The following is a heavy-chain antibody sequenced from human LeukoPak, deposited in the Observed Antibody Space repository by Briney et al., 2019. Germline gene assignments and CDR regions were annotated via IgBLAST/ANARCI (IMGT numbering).Heavy chain of an antibody. V-gene: IGHV4-59*08. J-gene: IGHJ4*02. Sequence: SETLSLTCTVSGASISDYYWSWIRQPAGKGLEWFGYIYYTGSTKYNPSLESRVTISIDTSKNHLYLKLSSVTAADTAIYYCARHSRAYSSTSGTFEYWGQGTLVTVSS. CDR1: GASISDYY. CDR2: IYYTGST. CDR3: ARHSRAYSSTSGTFEY. D-gene: IGHD2-2*01.